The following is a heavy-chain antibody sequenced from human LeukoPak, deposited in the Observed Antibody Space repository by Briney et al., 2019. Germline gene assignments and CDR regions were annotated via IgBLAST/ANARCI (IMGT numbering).Heavy chain of an antibody. CDR1: GGSISSSNW. CDR2: IYHSGST. J-gene: IGHJ4*02. D-gene: IGHD3-16*01. Sequence: SETLSLTCAVSGGSISSSNWWSWVRQPPGKGLEWIGEIYHSGSTNYNPSLKSRVTISVDTSKNQFSLKLSSVTAADTAVYSCARHFLTHRGGNFDSRGQGTLVTVSP. CDR3: ARHFLTHRGGNFDS. V-gene: IGHV4-4*02.